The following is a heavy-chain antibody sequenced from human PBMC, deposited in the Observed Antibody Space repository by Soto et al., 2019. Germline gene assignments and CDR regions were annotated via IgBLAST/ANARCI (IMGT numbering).Heavy chain of an antibody. CDR1: GGSFSGYY. D-gene: IGHD3-3*01. V-gene: IGHV4-34*01. CDR3: ARGKDDFWSGYSLEFDY. Sequence: QVQLQQWGAGLLKPSETLSLTCAVYGGSFSGYYWSWIRQPPGKGLEWIGEINHSGSTNYNPSLKSRVTISVDTSKNQFSLKLSSVTAADTAVYYCARGKDDFWSGYSLEFDYWGQGTLVTVSS. J-gene: IGHJ4*02. CDR2: INHSGST.